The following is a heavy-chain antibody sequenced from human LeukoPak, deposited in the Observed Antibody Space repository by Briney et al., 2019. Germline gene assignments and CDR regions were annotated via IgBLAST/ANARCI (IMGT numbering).Heavy chain of an antibody. D-gene: IGHD4-17*01. J-gene: IGHJ5*02. CDR3: ARGGTTVTPGLLWFDP. CDR1: GGSITNYY. CDR2: IYYSGST. Sequence: SETLSLTCTVSGGSITNYYWSWIRQPPGKGLEWIGYIYYSGSTKYNPSLKSRVTISVDTSKNQFSLKLSSVTAADTAVHYCARGGTTVTPGLLWFDPWGQGTLVTVSS. V-gene: IGHV4-59*01.